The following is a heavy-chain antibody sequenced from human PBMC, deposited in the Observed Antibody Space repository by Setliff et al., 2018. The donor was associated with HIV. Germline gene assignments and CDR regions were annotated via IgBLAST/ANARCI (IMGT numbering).Heavy chain of an antibody. CDR2: IYSTGST. CDR3: AKGAGFYGDYTFDH. V-gene: IGHV4-59*11. Sequence: SETLSLTCTVSGPPINIHYWSWIRQSPGKGFEWIGYIYSTGSTNYNPSLQSRVTISMVASRNQFSLKVTSVTAADTAVYYCAKGAGFYGDYTFDHWGQGRQVTVS. D-gene: IGHD4-17*01. CDR1: GPPINIHY. J-gene: IGHJ4*02.